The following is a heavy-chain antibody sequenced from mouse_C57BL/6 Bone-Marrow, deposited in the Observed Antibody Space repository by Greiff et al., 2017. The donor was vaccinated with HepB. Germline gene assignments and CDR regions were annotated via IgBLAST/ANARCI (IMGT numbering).Heavy chain of an antibody. CDR3: RRGRGQGVPDWYFDD. J-gene: IGHJ1*03. V-gene: IGHV1-15*01. Sequence: QVQLKESGAELVRPGASVTLSCKASGYTFTDYEMHWVKQTPVHGLEWIGAIDPETGGTAYNQKFKGKAILTADKYSSTAYMELRSLTSEDSAVYYCRRGRGQGVPDWYFDDWGTGTTVTVAS. D-gene: IGHD3-3*01. CDR2: IDPETGGT. CDR1: GYTFTDYE.